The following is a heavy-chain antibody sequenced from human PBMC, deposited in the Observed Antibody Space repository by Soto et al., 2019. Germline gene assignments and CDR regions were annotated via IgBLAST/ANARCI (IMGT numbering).Heavy chain of an antibody. V-gene: IGHV1-18*01. CDR1: GYTFTSYG. J-gene: IGHJ6*02. CDR3: ARGLVEYSSSWRGYYYYGMDV. D-gene: IGHD6-13*01. Sequence: ASVKVSCKASGYTFTSYGISWVRQAPGQGLEWMGWISAYNGNTNYAQKLQGRVTMTTDTSTSTAYMELRSLRSDDTAVYYCARGLVEYSSSWRGYYYYGMDVWGQGTTVTVS. CDR2: ISAYNGNT.